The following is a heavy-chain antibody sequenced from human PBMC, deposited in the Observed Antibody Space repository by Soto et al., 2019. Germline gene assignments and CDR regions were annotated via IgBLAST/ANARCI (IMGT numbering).Heavy chain of an antibody. Sequence: QVQLVQSGAEVKKPGSSVKVSCKASGGTFSSYAISWVRQAPGQGLEWMGGIIPIFGTANYAQKFQGRVTMTADESTSTAYMEQSSLRSEDTAVYYCAGDRSSGYSYGYGIGFWFDPWGQGALVTVSS. J-gene: IGHJ5*02. CDR1: GGTFSSYA. V-gene: IGHV1-69*01. CDR2: IIPIFGTA. D-gene: IGHD5-18*01. CDR3: AGDRSSGYSYGYGIGFWFDP.